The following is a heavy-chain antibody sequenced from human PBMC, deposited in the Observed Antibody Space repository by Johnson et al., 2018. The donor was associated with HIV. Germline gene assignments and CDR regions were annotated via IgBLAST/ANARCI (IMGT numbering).Heavy chain of an antibody. Sequence: QVQLVESGGVVVQPGGSLRLSCAASGFTFSTYAMHWVRQAPGKGLEWVSAISYDGSNKYYADSVKGRFTISRDNSKNTLYLQMNSLRAEDTALYYCAKNYYGSGRGAFDIWGQGTMVTVSS. J-gene: IGHJ3*02. D-gene: IGHD3-10*01. CDR1: GFTFSTYA. V-gene: IGHV3-30-3*01. CDR2: ISYDGSNK. CDR3: AKNYYGSGRGAFDI.